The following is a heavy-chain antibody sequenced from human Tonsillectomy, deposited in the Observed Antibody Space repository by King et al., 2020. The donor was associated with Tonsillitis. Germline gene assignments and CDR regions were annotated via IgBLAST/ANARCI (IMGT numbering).Heavy chain of an antibody. J-gene: IGHJ6*03. Sequence: AQLVQSGAEVKKPGSSVKVSCKASGGTFSAYGISWVRQAPGQGLEWVGGIIPIFGSAHNTQQFRGRVTITADKSTSTAYMELSSLRSDDTAVYYCAAGYYDSSGYSFYYYYYIDVWGKGTTVTVSS. CDR3: AAGYYDSSGYSFYYYYYIDV. CDR2: IIPIFGSA. CDR1: GGTFSAYG. V-gene: IGHV1-69*06. D-gene: IGHD3-22*01.